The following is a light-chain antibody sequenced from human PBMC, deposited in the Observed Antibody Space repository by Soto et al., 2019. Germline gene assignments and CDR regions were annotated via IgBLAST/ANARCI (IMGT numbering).Light chain of an antibody. CDR2: DAS. Sequence: IESTPSPATLAFTPGERATLSCRASLSVFCSLAWHQQNAGQAPRLLLSDASNGATGVPGRFSGSGSGTEFTLTISSLQPEDFAVYHCQQYNNWPPITFGQGTRLEIK. J-gene: IGKJ5*01. CDR3: QQYNNWPPIT. V-gene: IGKV3D-15*01. CDR1: LSVFCS.